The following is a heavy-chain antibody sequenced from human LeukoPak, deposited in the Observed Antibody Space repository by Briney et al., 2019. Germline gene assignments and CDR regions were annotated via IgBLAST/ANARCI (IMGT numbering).Heavy chain of an antibody. CDR2: IWYDGSSK. Sequence: GGSLRLSCAVSGLTFSSSWMDWVRQAPGKGLEWVAVIWYDGSSKYYADSVKGRFTISRDNSKSTLYLQMNSLRAEDTAVYYCARDMGYCSGGTCYSDSYGMDVWGQGTTVTVSS. CDR3: ARDMGYCSGGTCYSDSYGMDV. D-gene: IGHD2-15*01. CDR1: GLTFSSSW. V-gene: IGHV3-33*08. J-gene: IGHJ6*02.